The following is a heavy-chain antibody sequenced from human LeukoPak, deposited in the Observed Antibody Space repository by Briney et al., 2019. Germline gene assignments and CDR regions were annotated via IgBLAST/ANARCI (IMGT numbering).Heavy chain of an antibody. D-gene: IGHD6-13*01. Sequence: SETLSLTCTVSGGSMSSYYWSRIRQPPGKGLEWIGYIYYSGTTNYNPSLKSRVTISVDTSKNQFSLKLRSVTAADTAVYYCARGVYIAAAQYGYWGQGTLVTVSS. J-gene: IGHJ4*02. CDR2: IYYSGTT. CDR3: ARGVYIAAAQYGY. CDR1: GGSMSSYY. V-gene: IGHV4-59*01.